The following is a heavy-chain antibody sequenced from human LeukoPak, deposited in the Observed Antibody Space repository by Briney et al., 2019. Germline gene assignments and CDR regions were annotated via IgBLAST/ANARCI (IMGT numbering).Heavy chain of an antibody. V-gene: IGHV3-53*01. CDR3: AKSVGGRDYYYYGMDV. CDR1: GFTVSSNY. CDR2: IYSGGST. D-gene: IGHD1-26*01. J-gene: IGHJ6*02. Sequence: GGSLRLSCAASGFTVSSNYMSWVRQAPGKGLEWVSTIYSGGSTYYADSVKGRFIISRDNSKNTLYLQMNSLRAEDTAVYYCAKSVGGRDYYYYGMDVWGQGTTVTVSS.